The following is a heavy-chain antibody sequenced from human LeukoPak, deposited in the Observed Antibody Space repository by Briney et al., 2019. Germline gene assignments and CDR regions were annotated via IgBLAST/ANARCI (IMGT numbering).Heavy chain of an antibody. CDR2: INPSGGST. CDR1: GYTFTSYY. CDR3: ASSQPGIAVAGPREIDY. Sequence: ASVKVSCKASGYTFTSYYMHWVRQAPGQGLEGMGIINPSGGSTSYAQKFQGRVTMTRDTSTSTVYMELSSLRSEDTAVYYCASSQPGIAVAGPREIDYWGQGTLVTVSS. J-gene: IGHJ4*02. D-gene: IGHD6-19*01. V-gene: IGHV1-46*01.